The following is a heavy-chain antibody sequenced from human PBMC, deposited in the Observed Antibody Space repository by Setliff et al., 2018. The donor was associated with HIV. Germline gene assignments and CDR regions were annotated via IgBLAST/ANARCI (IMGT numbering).Heavy chain of an antibody. CDR2: INHSGST. Sequence: PSETLSLTCAVYNGSFSGYYWTWIRQPPGKGLEWIGEINHSGSTNYNPSLNSRVTISVDTSKKRFSLTLRSATAADTALYFCARRERYCSGTTCYRYFQHWGQGTPVTSPQ. V-gene: IGHV4-34*01. J-gene: IGHJ1*01. D-gene: IGHD2-2*01. CDR3: ARRERYCSGTTCYRYFQH. CDR1: NGSFSGYY.